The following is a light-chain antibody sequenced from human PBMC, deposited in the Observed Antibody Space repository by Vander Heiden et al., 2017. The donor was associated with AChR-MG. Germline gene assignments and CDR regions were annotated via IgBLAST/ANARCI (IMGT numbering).Light chain of an antibody. V-gene: IGLV8-61*01. CDR2: TTN. Sequence: QTVVIQEPSFSVCPGGTVTRTCRLTSGSVPTTYYASWYHPTPGQGPAAPIYTTNTRSSGVPDRFSGSILGNKAALTITGAQVDDESDYYCVLYMGSGISVFGGGTKLTVL. J-gene: IGLJ2*01. CDR3: VLYMGSGISV. CDR1: SGSVPTTYY.